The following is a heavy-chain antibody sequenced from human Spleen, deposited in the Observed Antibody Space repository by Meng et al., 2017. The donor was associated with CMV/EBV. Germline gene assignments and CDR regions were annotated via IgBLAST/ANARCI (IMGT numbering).Heavy chain of an antibody. Sequence: SGKASGYPFTYDHIHWVRQAPGQGLEWMGWINPNTGDTNYAQKFQGRVSMTRDTSITTAYMELRSLTSDDTAVYYCARDGGNLDWFDPWGQGTLVTVSS. CDR1: GYPFTYDH. J-gene: IGHJ5*02. D-gene: IGHD4-23*01. CDR3: ARDGGNLDWFDP. CDR2: INPNTGDT. V-gene: IGHV1-2*02.